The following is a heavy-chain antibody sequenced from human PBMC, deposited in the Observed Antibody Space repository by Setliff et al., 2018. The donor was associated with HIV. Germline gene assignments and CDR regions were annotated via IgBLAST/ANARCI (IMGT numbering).Heavy chain of an antibody. Sequence: SETLSLTCTVSGDSISRGPYYWSWIRQSAGRGLEWIGRVYSNGDTNYNPSLRSRVTMSLDTSRNEVSLRLSSVTAADTATYFCARVRFNFDNVRCFDLWGPGTLVTVSS. D-gene: IGHD1-20*01. CDR1: GDSISRGPYY. J-gene: IGHJ2*01. CDR3: ARVRFNFDNVRCFDL. V-gene: IGHV4-61*02. CDR2: VYSNGDT.